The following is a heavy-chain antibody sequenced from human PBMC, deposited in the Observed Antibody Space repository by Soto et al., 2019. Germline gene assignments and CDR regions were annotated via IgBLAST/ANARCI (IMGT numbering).Heavy chain of an antibody. J-gene: IGHJ4*02. CDR2: IYYSGST. D-gene: IGHD3-22*01. V-gene: IGHV4-31*03. Sequence: SETLSLTCTVSGGSISSCGYYWSWIRQHPGKGLECIGYIYYSGSTYYNPSLNSRVTISVDTSKNQFSLKLSFVTAADTAVYYCAGMKRKYDSSGYKGYYFDYWGQGTLVTVSS. CDR1: GGSISSCGYY. CDR3: AGMKRKYDSSGYKGYYFDY.